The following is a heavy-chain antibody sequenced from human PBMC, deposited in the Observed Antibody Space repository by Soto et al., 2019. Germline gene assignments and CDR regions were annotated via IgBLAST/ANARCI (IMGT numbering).Heavy chain of an antibody. CDR1: GGFISSSDW. D-gene: IGHD2-15*01. V-gene: IGHV4-4*02. CDR2: IYHSGST. J-gene: IGHJ4*02. Sequence: SETLSLTCAVSGGFISSSDWWSWVRQTPEKGLEWIGEIYHSGSTNYNPSLKSRATISIDKSKNQFSLKMSSVTAADTAVYYCARMGCSGGSCNPFDYWGQGALVTVSS. CDR3: ARMGCSGGSCNPFDY.